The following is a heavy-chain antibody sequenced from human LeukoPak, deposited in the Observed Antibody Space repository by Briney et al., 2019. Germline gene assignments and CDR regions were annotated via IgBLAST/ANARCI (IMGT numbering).Heavy chain of an antibody. CDR1: GFTFRSYS. CDR2: ISSSSSYI. J-gene: IGHJ6*03. V-gene: IGHV3-21*01. D-gene: IGHD2-2*01. CDR3: ARVQRKYQLPRLNDYDYMDV. Sequence: PGGSLRLSCAASGFTFRSYSMNWVRQAPGKGLEWVSSISSSSSYIYYADSVKGRFTISRDNAKNSLYLQMNSLRAEDTAVYYCARVQRKYQLPRLNDYDYMDVWGKGTTVTISS.